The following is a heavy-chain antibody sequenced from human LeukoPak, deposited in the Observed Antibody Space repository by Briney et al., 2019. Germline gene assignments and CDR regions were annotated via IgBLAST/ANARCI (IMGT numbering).Heavy chain of an antibody. CDR1: GGSFSGYY. J-gene: IGHJ3*02. D-gene: IGHD4-17*01. V-gene: IGHV4-34*01. CDR3: AHGANDYGDYGSGLCAFDI. Sequence: PSETLSLTCAVYGGSFSGYYWSWLRQPPGKGLEWIGEINHSGSTNYNPSLKSRVTISVDTSKNQFSLKLSSVTAADTAVYYCAHGANDYGDYGSGLCAFDIWGQGTMVTVSS. CDR2: INHSGST.